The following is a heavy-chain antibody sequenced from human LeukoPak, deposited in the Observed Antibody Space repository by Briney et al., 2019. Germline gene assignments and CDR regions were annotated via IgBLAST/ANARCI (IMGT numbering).Heavy chain of an antibody. CDR2: IYSGGST. J-gene: IGHJ6*02. CDR1: GFTFSTYN. Sequence: GGSLRLSCAASGFTFSTYNMNWVRQAPGKGLEWVSVIYSGGSTYYADSVRGRFTISRDNSKNTLYLQMNSLRAEDTAVYYCARDSSRIAVAGTGGGYYYYGMDVWGQGTTVTVSS. V-gene: IGHV3-53*01. D-gene: IGHD6-19*01. CDR3: ARDSSRIAVAGTGGGYYYYGMDV.